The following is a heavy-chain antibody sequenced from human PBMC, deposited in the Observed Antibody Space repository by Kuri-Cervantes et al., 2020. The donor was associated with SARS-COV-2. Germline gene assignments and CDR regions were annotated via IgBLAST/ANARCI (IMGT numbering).Heavy chain of an antibody. Sequence: GGSLRLSCAASGFTFSSYAMHWVRQAPGKGLEWVAVISYDGSNKYYADSVKGRFTISRDNSKNTLYPQMNSLRAEDTAVYYCAREWAGGAFDIWGQGTMVTVSS. J-gene: IGHJ3*02. CDR3: AREWAGGAFDI. CDR2: ISYDGSNK. D-gene: IGHD3-16*01. CDR1: GFTFSSYA. V-gene: IGHV3-30-3*01.